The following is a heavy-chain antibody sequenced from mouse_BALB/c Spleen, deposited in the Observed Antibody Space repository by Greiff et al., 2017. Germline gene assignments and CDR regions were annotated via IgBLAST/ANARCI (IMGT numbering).Heavy chain of an antibody. CDR1: GFTFSSYA. V-gene: IGHV5-6-5*01. Sequence: EVHLVESGGGLVKPGGSLKLSCAASGFTFSSYAMSWVRQTPEKRLEWVASISSGGSTYYPDSVKGRFTISRDNARNILYLQMSSLKSEDTAMYYCARGGSGTLDYWGQGTTLTVSS. D-gene: IGHD4-1*01. J-gene: IGHJ2*01. CDR2: ISSGGST. CDR3: ARGGSGTLDY.